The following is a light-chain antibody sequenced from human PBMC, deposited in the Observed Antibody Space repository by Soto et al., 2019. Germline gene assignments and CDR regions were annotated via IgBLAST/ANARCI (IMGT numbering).Light chain of an antibody. Sequence: DIQMTQSPSSLSASVGDRVIITCRASQSIGRYLNWYQQKPGKAPQVLIFAASSLESGVPSRFSGSGSGTEFTLTISSLQPDDFATYYCHQHNNWPPTWTFGQGTKVDIK. CDR3: HQHNNWPPTWT. CDR2: AAS. V-gene: IGKV1-39*01. J-gene: IGKJ1*01. CDR1: QSIGRY.